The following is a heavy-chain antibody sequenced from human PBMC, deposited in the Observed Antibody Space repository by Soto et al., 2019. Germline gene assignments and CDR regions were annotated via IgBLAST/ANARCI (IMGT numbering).Heavy chain of an antibody. V-gene: IGHV1-18*01. CDR2: VRGDNGHT. Sequence: QVQLVQSGAEVKKPGASVKVSCKASGYTFTTHGISWVRQVPGQGLEWMGWVRGDNGHTNYAQSLQGRVTMTTDTSTNTAYMWLRSLRSDDTAVYYCARDLGYCRSGTCYREWFDPWGQGTLVTVSS. D-gene: IGHD2-15*01. J-gene: IGHJ5*02. CDR1: GYTFTTHG. CDR3: ARDLGYCRSGTCYREWFDP.